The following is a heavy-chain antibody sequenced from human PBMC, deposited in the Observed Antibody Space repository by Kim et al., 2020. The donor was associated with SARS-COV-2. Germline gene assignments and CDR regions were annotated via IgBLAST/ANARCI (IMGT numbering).Heavy chain of an antibody. D-gene: IGHD5-18*01. J-gene: IGHJ3*02. CDR3: ARDYTALDAFDI. CDR2: IYYSGST. Sequence: SETLSLTCTVSGGSISSGDYYWSWIRQPQGKGLEWIGYIYYSGSTYYNPSLKSRVTISVDTSKNQFSLKLSSVTAADTAVYYCARDYTALDAFDIWGQGTMVTVSS. CDR1: GGSISSGDYY. V-gene: IGHV4-30-4*01.